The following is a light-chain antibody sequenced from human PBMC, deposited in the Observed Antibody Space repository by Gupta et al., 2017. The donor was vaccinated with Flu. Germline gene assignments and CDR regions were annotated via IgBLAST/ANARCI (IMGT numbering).Light chain of an antibody. CDR3: QQRSYWAIT. CDR1: QRVTSY. CDR2: DAS. J-gene: IGKJ5*01. Sequence: PASLSLSPGERAILSCRASQRVTSYLAWYQQKPGQPPRPLIFDASNRAPGVPARFNGSGSETDFTLTITSLEPKDSAVYYCQQRSYWAITFGQGTLMEI. V-gene: IGKV3-11*01.